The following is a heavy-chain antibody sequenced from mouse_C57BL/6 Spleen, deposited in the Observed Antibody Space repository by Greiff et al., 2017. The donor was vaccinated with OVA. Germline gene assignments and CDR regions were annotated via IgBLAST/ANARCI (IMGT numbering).Heavy chain of an antibody. CDR2: ISDGGSYT. J-gene: IGHJ4*01. V-gene: IGHV5-4*03. CDR3: ARGGEIYYAKDY. CDR1: GFTFSSYA. D-gene: IGHD2-13*01. Sequence: EVKVEESGGGLVKPGGSLKLSCAASGFTFSSYAMSWVRQTPEKRLEWVATISDGGSYTYYPDNVKGRFTSSRDNAKNNLYLQRSHLKSEDTAMYYCARGGEIYYAKDYWGQGTSDTVSS.